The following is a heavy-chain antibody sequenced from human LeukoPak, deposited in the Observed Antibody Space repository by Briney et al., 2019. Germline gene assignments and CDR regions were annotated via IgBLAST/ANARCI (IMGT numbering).Heavy chain of an antibody. V-gene: IGHV1-2*02. Sequence: ASVKVSCKASGYTFTDYYMHWVRQAPGQGFEWMGWMNPNDGYTNYAQTFQRRVTMTRDTSISTANMEVSRLRSDDTAVYYCARANFLYCSSTTCLFDYWGQGTLVTVSS. J-gene: IGHJ4*02. CDR3: ARANFLYCSSTTCLFDY. CDR2: MNPNDGYT. D-gene: IGHD2-2*01. CDR1: GYTFTDYY.